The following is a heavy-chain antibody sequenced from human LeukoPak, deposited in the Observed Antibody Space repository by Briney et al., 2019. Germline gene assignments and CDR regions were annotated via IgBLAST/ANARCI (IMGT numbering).Heavy chain of an antibody. Sequence: ASVKLSCNASAYTFTGCYIHRMRQAPAPGLGRMGLIDPYSGGTNYAQKFQGWGTMTSDTDITTTYMELSRLRSDDTAVYYCSRCERYCSSTSCYRHAFDIWGQGTMLTAS. D-gene: IGHD2-2*01. CDR3: SRCERYCSSTSCYRHAFDI. V-gene: IGHV1-2*04. J-gene: IGHJ3*02. CDR2: IDPYSGGT. CDR1: AYTFTGCY.